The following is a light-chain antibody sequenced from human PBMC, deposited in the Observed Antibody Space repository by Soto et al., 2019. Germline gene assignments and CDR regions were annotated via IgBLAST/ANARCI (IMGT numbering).Light chain of an antibody. Sequence: QSVLSQPASVSGSPGQSITISCTGSSSDVGGYEYVSWYQHQPDKAPKLIIYDVTTRPSAVSTRFSGSKSGKTASLTISGIQTEDEADYYCSSYKSSSTLVFGTGTKVTVL. CDR3: SSYKSSSTLV. J-gene: IGLJ1*01. CDR2: DVT. V-gene: IGLV2-14*01. CDR1: SSDVGGYEY.